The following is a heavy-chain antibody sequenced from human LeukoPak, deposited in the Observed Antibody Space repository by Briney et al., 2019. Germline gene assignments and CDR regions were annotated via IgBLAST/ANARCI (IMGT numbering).Heavy chain of an antibody. V-gene: IGHV1-18*01. CDR2: INAYNGNT. CDR3: ARDFGTMIVVVRFDY. D-gene: IGHD3-22*01. Sequence: ASVKVSCKASGYTFTSYGISWVRQAPGQGLEWMGWINAYNGNTNYAQKLQGRVTMTTDTSTSTAYMELRSLRSDDTAVYYCARDFGTMIVVVRFDYWGQGTLVTVSS. CDR1: GYTFTSYG. J-gene: IGHJ4*02.